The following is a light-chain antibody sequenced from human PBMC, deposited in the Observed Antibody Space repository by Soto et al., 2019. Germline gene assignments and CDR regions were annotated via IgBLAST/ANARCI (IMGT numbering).Light chain of an antibody. Sequence: QSVLTQPPSASGSPGQSVTITCSGTSSDVGEENYVSWYQQHPGKVPKLILYAVSKLPSGVPDRFSGSRSGNTASLTVSGLQAEDEADYYCSSFAGSPVVFGGGTKLTVL. CDR3: SSFAGSPVV. CDR2: AVS. V-gene: IGLV2-8*01. J-gene: IGLJ2*01. CDR1: SSDVGEENY.